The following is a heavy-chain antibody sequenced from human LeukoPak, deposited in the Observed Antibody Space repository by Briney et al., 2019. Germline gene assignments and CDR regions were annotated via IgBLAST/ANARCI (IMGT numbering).Heavy chain of an antibody. CDR3: AREVKRLDY. CDR2: INTNTGNP. D-gene: IGHD4-23*01. Sequence: GASAKVSCKASGYTFTSYSMNWVRQAPGQGLEWMGWINTNTGNPTYAQGFTGRFVFSLDTSVSTAYVEITSLEAEDTAVYYCAREVKRLDYWGQGTLVTVSS. J-gene: IGHJ4*02. V-gene: IGHV7-4-1*02. CDR1: GYTFTSYS.